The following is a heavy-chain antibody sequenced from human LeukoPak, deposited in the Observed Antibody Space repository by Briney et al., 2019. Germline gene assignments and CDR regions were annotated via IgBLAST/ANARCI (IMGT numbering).Heavy chain of an antibody. CDR2: ISGSGGST. V-gene: IGHV3-23*01. CDR3: AKDHEGAHDY. CDR1: GFTFNYYS. Sequence: GGSLRLSCAASGFTFNYYSMNWVRQAPGKGLEWVSAISGSGGSTYYADSVKGRFTISRDNSKNTLYLQMNSLRAEDTAVYYCAKDHEGAHDYWGQGTLVTVSS. D-gene: IGHD1-26*01. J-gene: IGHJ4*02.